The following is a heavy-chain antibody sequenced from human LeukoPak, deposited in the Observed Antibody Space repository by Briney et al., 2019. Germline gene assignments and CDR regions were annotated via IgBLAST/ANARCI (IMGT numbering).Heavy chain of an antibody. Sequence: QTGGSLRLSCAASGFTFSNYGMHWVRQAPGRGLEWVAVIWDGESNKYYADSVKGRFTISRDNSKNTLYLQMNSLRAEDTAVYYCAKDRDVSGYPYYFDYWGQGSLVTVSS. CDR2: IWDGESNK. CDR3: AKDRDVSGYPYYFDY. V-gene: IGHV3-30*02. D-gene: IGHD3-22*01. CDR1: GFTFSNYG. J-gene: IGHJ4*02.